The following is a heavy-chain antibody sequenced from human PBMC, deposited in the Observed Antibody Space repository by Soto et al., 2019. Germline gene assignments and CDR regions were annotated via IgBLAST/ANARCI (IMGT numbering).Heavy chain of an antibody. Sequence: GGSLRLSCAASGFTVSSNYMSWVRQAPGKGLEWVSVIYSGGSTYYADSVKGRFTISRDNSKNTLYLQMNSLRAEDTAVYYCARDIVLVPADIKVYGMDVWGQGTKVTVYS. V-gene: IGHV3-53*01. CDR2: IYSGGST. CDR1: GFTVSSNY. J-gene: IGHJ6*02. CDR3: ARDIVLVPADIKVYGMDV. D-gene: IGHD2-2*01.